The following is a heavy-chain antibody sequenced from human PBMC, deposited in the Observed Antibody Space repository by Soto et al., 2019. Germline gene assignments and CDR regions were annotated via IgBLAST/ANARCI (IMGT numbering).Heavy chain of an antibody. D-gene: IGHD3-9*01. V-gene: IGHV1-69*06. CDR2: IIPIFGTA. CDR1: GGTFSSYA. Sequence: QVQLVQSGAEVKKPGSSVKVSCKASGGTFSSYAISWVRQAPGQGLEWMGGIIPIFGTANYAQKFQGRVTITADKSTSTAYMELSSLRSEDTAVYYCAGISTIFHDYYYYGMDVWGQGTTVTVSS. CDR3: AGISTIFHDYYYYGMDV. J-gene: IGHJ6*02.